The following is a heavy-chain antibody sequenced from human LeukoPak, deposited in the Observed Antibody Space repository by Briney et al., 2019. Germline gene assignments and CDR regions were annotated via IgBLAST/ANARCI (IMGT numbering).Heavy chain of an antibody. CDR3: ARDGLLWFGELPCFDY. CDR1: GFTFSSYW. V-gene: IGHV3-7*03. Sequence: PGGSLRLSCAASGFTFSSYWMSWVRQAPGKGLEWVANTKQDGSEKYYVDSVKGRFTISRDNAENSLYLQMNSLRAEDTAVYYCARDGLLWFGELPCFDYWGQGTLVTVSS. CDR2: TKQDGSEK. J-gene: IGHJ4*02. D-gene: IGHD3-10*01.